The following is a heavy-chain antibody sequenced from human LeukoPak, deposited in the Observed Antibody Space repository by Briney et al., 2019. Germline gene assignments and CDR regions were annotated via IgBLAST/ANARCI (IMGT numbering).Heavy chain of an antibody. J-gene: IGHJ3*02. CDR3: ARDNPITIFGVVNFAFDI. CDR1: GYTFTGYY. Sequence: GASVKVSCKAPGYTFTGYYMHWVRQAPGQGLEWMGWINPNSGGTNYAQKFQGRVTMTRDTSISTAYMELSRLRSDDTAVYYCARDNPITIFGVVNFAFDIWGQGTMVTVSS. D-gene: IGHD3-3*01. V-gene: IGHV1-2*02. CDR2: INPNSGGT.